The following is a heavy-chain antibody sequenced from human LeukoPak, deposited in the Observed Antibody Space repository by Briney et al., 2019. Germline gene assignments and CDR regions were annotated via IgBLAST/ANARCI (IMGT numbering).Heavy chain of an antibody. Sequence: GSLRLSCAASGFTFSNYEMNWVRQAPGKGLEWVSYIGGSGSTTHYADPVKGRFTISRDNAKNSLYLQMNSLRAEDTALYYCARESDTTLFTDAFDIWGQGTMVTVSS. CDR3: ARESDTTLFTDAFDI. V-gene: IGHV3-48*03. J-gene: IGHJ3*02. CDR2: IGGSGSTT. D-gene: IGHD5-18*01. CDR1: GFTFSNYE.